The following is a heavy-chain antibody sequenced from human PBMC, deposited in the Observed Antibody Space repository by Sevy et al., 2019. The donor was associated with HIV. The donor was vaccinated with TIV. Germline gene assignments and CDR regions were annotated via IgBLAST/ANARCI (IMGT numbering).Heavy chain of an antibody. CDR2: ISGSGGST. D-gene: IGHD3-3*01. Sequence: GGSLRLSCAASGFTFSSYAMSWVRQAPGKGLEWVSAISGSGGSTYYADSVKGRFTISRDNSKNTLYLQMNSLRAEDTAVYYCAKVHDKEYYDSWSGYSPPYYYYFMDVWGKGTTVTVSS. J-gene: IGHJ6*03. V-gene: IGHV3-23*01. CDR1: GFTFSSYA. CDR3: AKVHDKEYYDSWSGYSPPYYYYFMDV.